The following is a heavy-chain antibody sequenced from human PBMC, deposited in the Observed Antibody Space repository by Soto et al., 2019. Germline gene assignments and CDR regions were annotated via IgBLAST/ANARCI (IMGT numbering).Heavy chain of an antibody. D-gene: IGHD2-15*01. CDR2: ISYDGSNK. J-gene: IGHJ6*02. CDR3: AKDNINYSDYYYGMDV. V-gene: IGHV3-30*18. CDR1: GFTFSSYG. Sequence: GGSLRLSCAASGFTFSSYGMHWVRQAPGKGLEWVAVISYDGSNKYYADSVKGRFTISRDNSKNTLYLQMNSLRAEDTAVYYCAKDNINYSDYYYGMDVWGQGTTVTVSS.